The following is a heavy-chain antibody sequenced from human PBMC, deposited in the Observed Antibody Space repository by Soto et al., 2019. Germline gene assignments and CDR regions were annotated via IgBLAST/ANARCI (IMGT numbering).Heavy chain of an antibody. CDR2: INHSGST. J-gene: IGHJ4*02. CDR1: GGSFSGYY. CDR3: ARGSHLAITMVRGVREARFDY. Sequence: QVQLQQWGAGLLKPSETLSLTCAVYGGSFSGYYWSWIRQPPGKGLEWIGEINHSGSTNYNPSLTRRVTISVDTSKNQFSLKLSAVTAADTAVYYCARGSHLAITMVRGVREARFDYWGQGTLVTVSS. V-gene: IGHV4-34*01. D-gene: IGHD3-10*01.